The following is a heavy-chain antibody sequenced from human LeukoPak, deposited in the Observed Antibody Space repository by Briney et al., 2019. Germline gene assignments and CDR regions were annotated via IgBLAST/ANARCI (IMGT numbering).Heavy chain of an antibody. V-gene: IGHV3-23*01. CDR2: ISGSGGST. J-gene: IGHJ4*02. CDR1: GFTFRNYA. Sequence: PGGSLRLSCAASGFTFRNYAMSWVRQAPGKGMEWLSAISGSGGSTYYADSVKGRFTISRDNTKNTLYLQMSSLRAEDTAVYYCAKDPMVRGLTYDHWGQGTLVIVSS. D-gene: IGHD3-10*01. CDR3: AKDPMVRGLTYDH.